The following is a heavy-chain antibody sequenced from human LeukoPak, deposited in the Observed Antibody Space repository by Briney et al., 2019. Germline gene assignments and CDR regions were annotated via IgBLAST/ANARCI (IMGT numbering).Heavy chain of an antibody. CDR3: ARSTTRYYYYYYSMDV. J-gene: IGHJ6*02. D-gene: IGHD2-2*01. V-gene: IGHV1-8*01. CDR1: GYTFTSYD. Sequence: ASVKVSCKASGYTFTSYDINWVRQATGQGLEWMGWMNPNSGNTGYAQKFQGRVTMTRNTSISTAYMELSSLRSEDTAVYYCARSTTRYYYYYYSMDVWGQGTTVTVSS. CDR2: MNPNSGNT.